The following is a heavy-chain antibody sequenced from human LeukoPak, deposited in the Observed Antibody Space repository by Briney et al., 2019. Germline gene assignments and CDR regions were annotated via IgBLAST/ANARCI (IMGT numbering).Heavy chain of an antibody. CDR2: IYYSGST. J-gene: IGHJ4*02. D-gene: IGHD3-22*01. V-gene: IGHV4-39*01. CDR3: ARNYYESSGYYPWNFDY. Sequence: SETLSLTCTVSGGSISSSSYWWGWIRQPPGKGLEWIANIYYSGSTHYNPSLKSRVTISIEKSKNQFSLKQSSVTAADTAVYYCARNYYESSGYYPWNFDYWGQGTLVTVSS. CDR1: GGSISSSSYW.